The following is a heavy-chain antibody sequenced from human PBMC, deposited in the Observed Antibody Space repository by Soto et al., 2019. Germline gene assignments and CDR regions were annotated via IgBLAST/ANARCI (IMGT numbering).Heavy chain of an antibody. Sequence: SVKVSCKISGGTFSRYSISWVRQAPGQGLEWMGGIVPIFGTRNYAQKFQDRVTITTDESATTAHMELGNLRSEDTAVYYCARPYEGGYSSNHHYYYALDVWGQGTAVTVSS. J-gene: IGHJ6*02. D-gene: IGHD3-22*01. CDR3: ARPYEGGYSSNHHYYYALDV. CDR2: IVPIFGTR. V-gene: IGHV1-69*05. CDR1: GGTFSRYS.